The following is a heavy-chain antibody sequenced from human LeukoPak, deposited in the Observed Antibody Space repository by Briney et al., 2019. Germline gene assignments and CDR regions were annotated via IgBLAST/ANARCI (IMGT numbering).Heavy chain of an antibody. CDR2: IKQGGSEK. V-gene: IGHV3-7*01. CDR3: ASEEEVGATTTEYFQH. D-gene: IGHD1-26*01. CDR1: GFTFSSYW. Sequence: GGSLRLSCAASGFTFSSYWMSWVRQAPGKGLEWVANIKQGGSEKYYVDSVKGRFTISRDNAKNSLYLQMNSLRAEDTAVYYCASEEEVGATTTEYFQHWGQGTLVTVSS. J-gene: IGHJ1*01.